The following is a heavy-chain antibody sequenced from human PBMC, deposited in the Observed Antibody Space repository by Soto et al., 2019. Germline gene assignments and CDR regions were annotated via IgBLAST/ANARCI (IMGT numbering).Heavy chain of an antibody. V-gene: IGHV4-59*08. J-gene: IGHJ5*02. CDR1: GVSISSYY. D-gene: IGHD6-13*01. CDR2: IYYSGST. Sequence: QVQLQESAPGLVKPSETLSLTCTVSGVSISSYYCSWIRQPPGKGVEWIGYIYYSGSTNYNPSIKRRVTRSVDTSKNQFSLILSSVTAADTAVCHCATSSSWGLFGPWSQGTLVTVSA. CDR3: ATSSSWGLFGP.